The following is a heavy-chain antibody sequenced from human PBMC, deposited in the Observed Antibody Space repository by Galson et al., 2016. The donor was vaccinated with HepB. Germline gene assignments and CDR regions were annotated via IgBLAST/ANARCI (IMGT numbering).Heavy chain of an antibody. CDR1: GFTFSSYW. Sequence: SLRLSCAASGFTFSSYWMHWVRQAPGKGLVWVSRISSDGSSTSYADSVKGQFTISRDNAKNTLYLQMNSLRAEDTAVYYCARDLMSPYNWFDPWGQGALVAVSS. CDR3: ARDLMSPYNWFDP. J-gene: IGHJ5*02. V-gene: IGHV3-74*01. CDR2: ISSDGSST.